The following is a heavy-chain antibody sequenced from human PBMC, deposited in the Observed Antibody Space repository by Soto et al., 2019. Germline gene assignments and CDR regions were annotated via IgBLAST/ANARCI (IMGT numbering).Heavy chain of an antibody. CDR2: IGPSGGTT. D-gene: IGHD3-3*01. V-gene: IGHV3-23*01. J-gene: IGHJ6*03. CDR1: GFTFSSYA. CDR3: AKTFWSYHYYMDV. Sequence: EVQLLESGGGLVQPGGSLRLSCAASGFTFSSYAMSWVRQTPGKGLEWVSVIGPSGGTTYYADSAEGRFTISRDNSKKTLYLQMNSLRAEDTAVFYCAKTFWSYHYYMDVWGKGTTVTVSS.